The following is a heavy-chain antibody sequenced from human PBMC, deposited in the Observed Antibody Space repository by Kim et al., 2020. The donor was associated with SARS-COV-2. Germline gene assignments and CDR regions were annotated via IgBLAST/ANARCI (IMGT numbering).Heavy chain of an antibody. V-gene: IGHV3-21*01. D-gene: IGHD6-13*01. Sequence: GGSLRLSCAASGFTFSSYNMNWVRQAPGKGLEWVASISSSSSYIYYADSLKGRFTISRDNAQHSLYLQMNILRAEDTAVYSCARRIGAADAPVGYFYFWG. CDR1: GFTFSSYN. CDR2: ISSSSSYI. J-gene: IGHJ2*01. CDR3: ARRIGAADAPVGYFYF.